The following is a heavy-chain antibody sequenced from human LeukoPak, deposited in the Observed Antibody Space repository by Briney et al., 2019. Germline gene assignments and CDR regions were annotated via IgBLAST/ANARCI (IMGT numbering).Heavy chain of an antibody. D-gene: IGHD6-13*01. CDR2: IYYSGST. CDR1: GGSISSYY. V-gene: IGHV4-59*01. CDR3: AGVYSSSWHTFDY. Sequence: PSETLSLTCTVSGGSISSYYWSWIRQPPGKGLEWIGYIYYSGSTNYNPSLKSRVTISVDTSKNQFSLKLSSVTAADTAMYYCAGVYSSSWHTFDYWGQGTLVTVSS. J-gene: IGHJ4*02.